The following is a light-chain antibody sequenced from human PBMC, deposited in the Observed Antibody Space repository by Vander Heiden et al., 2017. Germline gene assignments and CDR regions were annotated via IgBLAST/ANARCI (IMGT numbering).Light chain of an antibody. CDR3: QQDNSFRT. J-gene: IGKJ1*01. V-gene: IGKV1-5*03. CDR2: KAS. CDR1: QSISSW. Sequence: DIQMTQSPSTLSASVGDRVTITCRASQSISSWLAWYQQKPGKAPKLLIYKASSSESGVTSRFSGSGSGTEFTLTISSLQPDDFATYYCQQDNSFRTFGQGTKVEIK.